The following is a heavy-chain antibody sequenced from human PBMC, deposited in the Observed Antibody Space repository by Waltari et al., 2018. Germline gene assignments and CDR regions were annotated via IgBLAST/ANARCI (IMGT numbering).Heavy chain of an antibody. D-gene: IGHD6-19*01. V-gene: IGHV4-61*02. CDR3: ARLAVAGIPLGGYNWFDH. Sequence: QLQESGPGLVKPSQTLSLTCTVSGGSISSGSYYWSWIRQPAGKGLEWIGRIYTSGSTNYHPSLKSRVTISVDTSKNQFSLKLSSVTAADTAVYYCARLAVAGIPLGGYNWFDHWGQGTLVTVSS. CDR1: GGSISSGSYY. CDR2: IYTSGST. J-gene: IGHJ5*02.